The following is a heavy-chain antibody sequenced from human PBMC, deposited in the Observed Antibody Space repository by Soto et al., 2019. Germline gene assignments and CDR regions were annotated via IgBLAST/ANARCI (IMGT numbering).Heavy chain of an antibody. CDR1: GGSISSYY. V-gene: IGHV4-59*08. Sequence: SETLSLTCTVSGGSISSYYWSWIRQPPGKGLEWIGYIYYSGSTNYNPSLKSRVTISVDTSKNQFSLKLSSVTAADTAVYYCASLPWKQHDYGDYFDYWGQGTLVTVSS. CDR2: IYYSGST. CDR3: ASLPWKQHDYGDYFDY. D-gene: IGHD4-17*01. J-gene: IGHJ4*02.